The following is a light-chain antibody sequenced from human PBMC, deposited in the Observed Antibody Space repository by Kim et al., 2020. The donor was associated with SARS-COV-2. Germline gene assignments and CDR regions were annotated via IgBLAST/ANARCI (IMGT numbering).Light chain of an antibody. CDR3: QSYDSSLSALYV. CDR2: GNS. V-gene: IGLV1-40*01. J-gene: IGLJ1*01. CDR1: SSTIGAGYD. Sequence: VTSSCTGSSSTIGAGYDVHWYQQLPGQAPKLLIYGNSNRPSGVPDRFSGSKSCTSASLAISGLQAEDEADYYCQSYDSSLSALYVFGTGTKVTVL.